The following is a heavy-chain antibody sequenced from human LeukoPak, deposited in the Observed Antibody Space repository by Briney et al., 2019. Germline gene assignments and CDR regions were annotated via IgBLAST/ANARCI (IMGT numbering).Heavy chain of an antibody. J-gene: IGHJ6*02. CDR3: ARDSNYYDSSGKVYGMDV. V-gene: IGHV3-30*03. Sequence: GGSLRLSCAASGFTFSSYGMHWVRQAPGKGLEWVAVISYDGSNKYYADSVKGRFTISRDNSKNTLYLQMNSLRAEDTAVYYCARDSNYYDSSGKVYGMDVWGQGTTVTVSS. D-gene: IGHD3-22*01. CDR2: ISYDGSNK. CDR1: GFTFSSYG.